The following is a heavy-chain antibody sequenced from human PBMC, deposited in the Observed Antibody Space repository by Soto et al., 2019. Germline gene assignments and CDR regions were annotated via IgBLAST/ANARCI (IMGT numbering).Heavy chain of an antibody. V-gene: IGHV3-48*03. CDR3: ARGGVY. CDR1: GFTFSSHE. Sequence: LRLSCEATGFTFSSHEMNWIRQTPGKRLEWIAKISGSGSTINYADSVKGRFTISRDNVQRTLHLQMDSLRFEDTGVYYCARGGVYWGRGTLVTVSS. CDR2: ISGSGSTI. D-gene: IGHD2-8*01. J-gene: IGHJ1*01.